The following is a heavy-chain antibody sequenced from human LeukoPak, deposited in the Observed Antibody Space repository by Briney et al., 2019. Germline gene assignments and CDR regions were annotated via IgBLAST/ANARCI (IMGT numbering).Heavy chain of an antibody. CDR1: GGSISSHY. CDR3: ARERTSYSYGNYYYYGLDV. D-gene: IGHD5-18*01. J-gene: IGHJ6*02. CDR2: IYYSGST. Sequence: SETLSLTCTVSGGSISSHYWSWIRQFPGKGLEWIGYIYYSGSTNYNPSLKSRVTISVDTSKNQFSLKLSSVTAADTAVYYCARERTSYSYGNYYYYGLDVWGQGTTVTVSS. V-gene: IGHV4-59*11.